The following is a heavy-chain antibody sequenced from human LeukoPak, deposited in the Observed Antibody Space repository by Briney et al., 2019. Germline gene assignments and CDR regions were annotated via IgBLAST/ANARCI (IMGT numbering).Heavy chain of an antibody. V-gene: IGHV4-59*01. CDR3: ASSGLTTANWFDP. D-gene: IGHD1-1*01. CDR2: IYYSGST. Sequence: SETLSLTCTVSGGSISSYYWSWIRQPPGKGLEWIGYIYYSGSTNYNPSLKSRVTISVDTSKNQFSLKLSSVTAADTAVYYCASSGLTTANWFDPWGQGTLVTASS. J-gene: IGHJ5*02. CDR1: GGSISSYY.